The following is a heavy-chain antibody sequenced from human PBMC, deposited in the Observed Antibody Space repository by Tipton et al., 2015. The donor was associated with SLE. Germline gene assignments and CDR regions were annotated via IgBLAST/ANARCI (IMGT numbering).Heavy chain of an antibody. J-gene: IGHJ6*02. CDR2: ISSSSSTI. Sequence: GLVKPSETLSLTCSVSGGSINNNNYNWGWIRQPPGKGLEWVSYISSSSSTIYYADSVKGRFTISRDNSENTLYLQIYSLRADDTAVYYCARGNYLANNYYGLDVWGQGTTVTVSS. D-gene: IGHD4/OR15-4a*01. CDR3: ARGNYLANNYYGLDV. V-gene: IGHV3-48*01. CDR1: GGSINNNN.